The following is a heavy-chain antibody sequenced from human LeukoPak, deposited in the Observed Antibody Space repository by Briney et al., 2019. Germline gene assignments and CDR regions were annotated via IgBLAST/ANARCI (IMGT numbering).Heavy chain of an antibody. D-gene: IGHD2-2*01. V-gene: IGHV3-9*01. CDR2: ISWNSGST. CDR3: AKDMALSDCSSTSCYFGMDV. CDR1: GFTFDDYA. Sequence: GRSLRLSCAASGFTFDDYAMHWVRQAPGKGLEWVSGISWNSGSTGYADSVKGRFTISRDNAKNSLYLQMNSLRAEDTALYYCAKDMALSDCSSTSCYFGMDVWGQGTTVTVSS. J-gene: IGHJ6*02.